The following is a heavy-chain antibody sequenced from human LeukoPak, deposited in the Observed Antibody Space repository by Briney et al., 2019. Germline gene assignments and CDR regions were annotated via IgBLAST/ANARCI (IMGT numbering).Heavy chain of an antibody. Sequence: ASEKVPYKASGYPFTRYGNSWVRQAPGQGLEWMGCISAYNGNTNYAQKLQGRVTMITDTSTSTAYMELRSLRSDDTAVYYCARDSIALAGKDYWGHGTLVTVSS. J-gene: IGHJ4*01. CDR1: GYPFTRYG. V-gene: IGHV1-18*01. CDR2: ISAYNGNT. D-gene: IGHD6-19*01. CDR3: ARDSIALAGKDY.